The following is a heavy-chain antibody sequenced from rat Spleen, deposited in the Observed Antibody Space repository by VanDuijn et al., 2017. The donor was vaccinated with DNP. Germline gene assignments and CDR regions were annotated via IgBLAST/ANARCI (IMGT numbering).Heavy chain of an antibody. J-gene: IGHJ2*01. CDR1: GFTFSNYY. CDR2: ISNSGGST. Sequence: EVKLVESGGGLVQPGRSLKLSCAASGFTFSNYYMAWVRQAPTKGLEWVASISNSGGSTYYRDSVKGRFTISRDNAKSTLHLQVNSLRSEDTATYFCTSNPHIRTAAPFDYWGQGVMVTVSS. CDR3: TSNPHIRTAAPFDY. D-gene: IGHD3-8*01. V-gene: IGHV5-25*01.